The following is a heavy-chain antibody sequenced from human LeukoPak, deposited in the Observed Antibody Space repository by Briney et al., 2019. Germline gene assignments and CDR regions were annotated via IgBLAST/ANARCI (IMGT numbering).Heavy chain of an antibody. V-gene: IGHV4-31*03. D-gene: IGHD1-1*01. CDR2: IYYSGST. CDR1: GGSISSGGYY. J-gene: IGHJ4*02. CDR3: AREKSKVQAPPYYFDY. Sequence: SQTLSLTCTVSGGSISSGGYYWSWIRQHPGKGLEWIGYIYYSGSTYYNPSLKSRVTISVDTSKNQFSLKLSSVTAADTAVYYCAREKSKVQAPPYYFDYWGQGTLVTVPS.